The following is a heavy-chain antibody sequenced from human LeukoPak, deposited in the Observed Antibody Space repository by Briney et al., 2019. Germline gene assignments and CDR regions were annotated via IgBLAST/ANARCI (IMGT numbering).Heavy chain of an antibody. V-gene: IGHV1-18*01. CDR1: GYTFNNYG. CDR2: ISGYNGDT. D-gene: IGHD3-10*01. J-gene: IGHJ4*02. CDR3: ARAPNYSGSGSPFWEV. Sequence: ASVKVSCKSSGYTFNNYGISWVRQAPGQGLEWMGWISGYNGDTRYAQDLQGRVTVTRDTSTSTSYMELRSLRSDDTAVYYCARAPNYSGSGSPFWEVWGQGTLVTVSS.